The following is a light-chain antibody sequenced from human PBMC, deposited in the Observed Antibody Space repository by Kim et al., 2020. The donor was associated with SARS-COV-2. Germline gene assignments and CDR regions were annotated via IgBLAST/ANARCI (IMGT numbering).Light chain of an antibody. CDR2: NVA. J-gene: IGKJ3*01. V-gene: IGKV2-30*01. Sequence: PASITCRSSRSRAYSDGNIYLNWLHQKPGQSPRRLIYNVAKRDSGVPDRCSGSRSGSDFTLQISRVEADDVGVDYCMQGTHWPFTFGPGTKVDIK. CDR3: MQGTHWPFT. CDR1: RSRAYSDGNIY.